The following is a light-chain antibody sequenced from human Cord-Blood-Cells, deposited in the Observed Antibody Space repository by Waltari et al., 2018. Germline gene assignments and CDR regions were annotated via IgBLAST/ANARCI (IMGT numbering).Light chain of an antibody. V-gene: IGLV1-36*01. J-gene: IGLJ3*02. CDR2: DDD. CDR3: AAWDDSLNGRV. CDR1: SSNIGNTA. Sequence: QSVLTQPPSVSEAPRQRVTISCSGSSSNIGNTAVNWYQQLPGKAPKLLIYDDDLLPSGVSDRFSGSKSGTSASLAISGLQSEDEADYYCAAWDDSLNGRVFGGGTKLTVL.